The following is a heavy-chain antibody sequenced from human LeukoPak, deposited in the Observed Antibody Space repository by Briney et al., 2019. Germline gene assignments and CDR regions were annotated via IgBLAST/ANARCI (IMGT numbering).Heavy chain of an antibody. CDR2: INPDNGGK. V-gene: IGHV1-2*02. D-gene: IGHD6-13*01. Sequence: AASVKVSCKASGYTFTGYYMHWVRQAPGQGLVWMGWINPDNGGKAYAQKFQGRAIMTRDPSISTAYMELSRLRSDDTAVYYCARVVDSSSRYYFDYWGQGTLVTVSS. CDR1: GYTFTGYY. CDR3: ARVVDSSSRYYFDY. J-gene: IGHJ4*02.